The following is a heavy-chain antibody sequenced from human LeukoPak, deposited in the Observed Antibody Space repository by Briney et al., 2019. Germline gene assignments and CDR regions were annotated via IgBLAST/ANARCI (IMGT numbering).Heavy chain of an antibody. J-gene: IGHJ5*02. V-gene: IGHV1-2*02. CDR3: AREPAETRITMVRGVMGP. Sequence: ASVKVSCKDSGYTFTGYYMDWVRQAPGQGLEWMGWSNPNSGGTNYAQKFQGRVTMTRDTSISTAYMELSRLRSDDTAVYYCAREPAETRITMVRGVMGPWGQGTLVTVSS. D-gene: IGHD3-10*01. CDR1: GYTFTGYY. CDR2: SNPNSGGT.